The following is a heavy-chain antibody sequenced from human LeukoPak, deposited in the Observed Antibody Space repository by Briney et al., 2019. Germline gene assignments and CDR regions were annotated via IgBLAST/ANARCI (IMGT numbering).Heavy chain of an antibody. V-gene: IGHV4-34*01. D-gene: IGHD5-24*01. Sequence: SETLSLTCAVYGGSFSGYYWSWIRQPPGKGLEWIGEINHSGSTNYNPSLKSRVTISVDTSKNQFSLKLSSVTAADTAAYYCASRDGYNYTVDYWGQGTLVTVSS. CDR3: ASRDGYNYTVDY. CDR1: GGSFSGYY. CDR2: INHSGST. J-gene: IGHJ4*02.